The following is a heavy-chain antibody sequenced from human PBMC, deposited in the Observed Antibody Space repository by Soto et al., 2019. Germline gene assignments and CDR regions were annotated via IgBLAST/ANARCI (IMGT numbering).Heavy chain of an antibody. V-gene: IGHV4-31*03. CDR3: PSVPPPYCNVSRCLYYFAS. CDR2: IYYSGNT. J-gene: IGHJ4*02. Sequence: SETLSLTCTVSGGSISSGGYYWNWIRQHPGKGLEWIGYIYYSGNTYYNPSLKSRLTISLDTSKNQFSLKLSAVTAADTALEYCPSVPPPYCNVSRCLYYFASWGQGTLVPVSS. CDR1: GGSISSGGYY. D-gene: IGHD2-15*01.